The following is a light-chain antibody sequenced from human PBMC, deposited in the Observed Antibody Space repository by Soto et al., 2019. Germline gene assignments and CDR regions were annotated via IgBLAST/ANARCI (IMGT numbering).Light chain of an antibody. J-gene: IGLJ2*01. CDR1: SSDVGNYNY. CDR2: DVS. Sequence: QSALTQPASVSESPGQSITISCTGTSSDVGNYNYVSWYQQYPGKAPKLMIFDVSNRPSGVSNRFSGSKSGTTASLTISGLEAEDEADYYCSSYSSSSTSVVFGGGTKVTVL. V-gene: IGLV2-14*01. CDR3: SSYSSSSTSVV.